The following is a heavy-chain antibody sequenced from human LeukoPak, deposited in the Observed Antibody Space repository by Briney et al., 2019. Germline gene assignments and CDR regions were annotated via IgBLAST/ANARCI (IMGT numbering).Heavy chain of an antibody. J-gene: IGHJ4*02. D-gene: IGHD6-19*01. Sequence: GASVKVSCKASGGTFSSYAISWVRQAPGQGLEWMGGIIPIFSTANYAQKFQGRVTITTDESTSTAYMELSSLRSEDTAVYYCARGRGIAVLFDYWGQGTLVTVSS. CDR3: ARGRGIAVLFDY. V-gene: IGHV1-69*05. CDR1: GGTFSSYA. CDR2: IIPIFSTA.